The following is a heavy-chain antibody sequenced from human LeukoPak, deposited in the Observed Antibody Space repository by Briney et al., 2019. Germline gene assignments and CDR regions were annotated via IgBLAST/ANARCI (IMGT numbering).Heavy chain of an antibody. CDR3: ARVSSSSWYTLDY. CDR1: GGSISGGGYY. V-gene: IGHV4-31*03. D-gene: IGHD6-13*01. J-gene: IGHJ4*02. CDR2: IYYSGST. Sequence: SETLSLTCTVSGGSISGGGYYWSWIRQHPGKGLEWIGYIYYSGSTYYNPSLKSRVTISVDTSKNQFSLKLSSVTAADTAVYYCARVSSSSWYTLDYWGQGTLVTVSS.